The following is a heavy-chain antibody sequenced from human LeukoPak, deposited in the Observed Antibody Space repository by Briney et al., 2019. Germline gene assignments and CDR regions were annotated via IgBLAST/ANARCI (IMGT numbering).Heavy chain of an antibody. J-gene: IGHJ5*02. Sequence: ASVKVSCKASGYTFTGYYMHWVGQARGQGLEWMGWINPNSGGTNYAQKFQGRATMTRDTSINTAYMELSRLRSDDTAVYYCARDGYDITMVRGVIRIWFDPWGQGTLVTVSS. D-gene: IGHD3-10*01. CDR3: ARDGYDITMVRGVIRIWFDP. V-gene: IGHV1-2*02. CDR2: INPNSGGT. CDR1: GYTFTGYY.